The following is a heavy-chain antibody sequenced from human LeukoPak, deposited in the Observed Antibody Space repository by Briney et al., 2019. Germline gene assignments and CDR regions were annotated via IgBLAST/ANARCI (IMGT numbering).Heavy chain of an antibody. Sequence: SETLSLTCVVYGGSFSGYYWNWIRQPPGKGLEWIGEVNHSGSTNYNPSLKSRITVSVDTSKNQFSLKLSSVTAADTAVNYCAREQLWLRGAFDIWGQGTMVTVSS. CDR1: GGSFSGYY. V-gene: IGHV4-34*01. J-gene: IGHJ3*02. CDR2: VNHSGST. CDR3: AREQLWLRGAFDI. D-gene: IGHD5-18*01.